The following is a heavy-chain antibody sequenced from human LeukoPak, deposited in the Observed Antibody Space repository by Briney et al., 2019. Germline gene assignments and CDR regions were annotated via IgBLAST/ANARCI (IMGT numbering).Heavy chain of an antibody. Sequence: GGSLRLSCGASGFTFSSYWMHWVRQAPGKGLVWISRINSDGSTTSYADSVKGRFTISRDNAKNTLYLQMNSLRAEDTAVYYCARGNYYGQDYWCQGTLVTVSS. D-gene: IGHD3-10*01. CDR3: ARGNYYGQDY. CDR2: INSDGSTT. CDR1: GFTFSSYW. J-gene: IGHJ4*02. V-gene: IGHV3-74*01.